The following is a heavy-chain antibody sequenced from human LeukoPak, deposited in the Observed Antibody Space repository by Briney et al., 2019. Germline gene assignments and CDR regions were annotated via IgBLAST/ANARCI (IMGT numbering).Heavy chain of an antibody. J-gene: IGHJ5*02. CDR2: ISSNGGST. CDR1: GFTFSSYA. CDR3: ARGGVVVVAATPDWFDP. Sequence: GGSLRLSCSASGFTFSSYAMHWVRQAPGKGLEYVSAISSNGGSTYYADSVKGRFTISRDNSKNTLYLQMNSLRAEDTAVYYCARGGVVVVAATPDWFDPWGQGTLVTVSS. D-gene: IGHD2-15*01. V-gene: IGHV3-64*04.